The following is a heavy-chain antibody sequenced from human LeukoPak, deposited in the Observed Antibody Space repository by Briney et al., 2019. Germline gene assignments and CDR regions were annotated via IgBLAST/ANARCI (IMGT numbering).Heavy chain of an antibody. V-gene: IGHV4-39*01. CDR2: IYYSGST. J-gene: IGHJ4*02. CDR3: ARRGSEQWRPPQFDY. Sequence: SGTLSLTCTVSGGSISSSSYYLGWIRQPPGKGLEGIGSIYYSGSTYYNPSLKGRVTISVDTSKNQFSLKLSSVTAADTAVYYCARRGSEQWRPPQFDYWGQGTLVTVSS. CDR1: GGSISSSSYY. D-gene: IGHD6-19*01.